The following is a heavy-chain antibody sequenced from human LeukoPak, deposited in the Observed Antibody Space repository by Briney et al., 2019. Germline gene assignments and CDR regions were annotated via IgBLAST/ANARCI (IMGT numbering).Heavy chain of an antibody. J-gene: IGHJ3*02. D-gene: IGHD3-22*01. Sequence: SETLSLTCTVSGDSISSGDYYWSWIRQPAGKGLEWIGRISSSGSTNYNSSLKSRVTISVDTSKNQFSLKLSSVTAADTAVYFCARGPYSYDSSGAFDIWGQGTMVTVSS. CDR1: GDSISSGDYY. CDR3: ARGPYSYDSSGAFDI. CDR2: ISSSGST. V-gene: IGHV4-61*02.